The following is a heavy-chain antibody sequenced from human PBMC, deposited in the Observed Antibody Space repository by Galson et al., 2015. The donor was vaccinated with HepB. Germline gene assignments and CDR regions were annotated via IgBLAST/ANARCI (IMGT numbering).Heavy chain of an antibody. CDR2: INSDGSST. Sequence: SLRLSCAASGFIFSRYWMHWVRQAPGKGLVWVSRINSDGSSTSYADSVKGRFTISRDNAKNTLYLQMNSLRAEDTAVYYCARVRYFDWLSNFFDSWGQGTVVTVSS. CDR1: GFIFSRYW. D-gene: IGHD3-9*01. CDR3: ARVRYFDWLSNFFDS. V-gene: IGHV3-74*01. J-gene: IGHJ4*02.